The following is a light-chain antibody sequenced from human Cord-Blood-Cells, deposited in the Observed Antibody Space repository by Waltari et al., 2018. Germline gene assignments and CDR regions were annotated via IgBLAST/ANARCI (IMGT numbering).Light chain of an antibody. CDR1: QSISSY. V-gene: IGKV1-39*01. CDR3: QQSYSTPYT. Sequence: DIQMTHSPSSLSASLGDRVTITCRASQSISSYLNWYQQKPGKAPKLLIYAASSLQSGVPSRFSGSGSGTYFTLTISSLQPEDFATYYCQQSYSTPYTFGQGTKLEIK. CDR2: AAS. J-gene: IGKJ2*01.